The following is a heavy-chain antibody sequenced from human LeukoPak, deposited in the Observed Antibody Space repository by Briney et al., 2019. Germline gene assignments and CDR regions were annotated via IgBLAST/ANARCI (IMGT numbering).Heavy chain of an antibody. CDR1: GFTFTTYW. Sequence: GGSLRLSCAASGFTFTTYWMHWVRQAPGKGLVWVSHINSDGSITSYADSVKGRFTISRDNAKNTLYLQMNSLRAEDTAVYYCAKDWCIDYWGQGTLVTVSS. CDR3: AKDWCIDY. D-gene: IGHD2-8*01. J-gene: IGHJ4*02. CDR2: INSDGSIT. V-gene: IGHV3-74*01.